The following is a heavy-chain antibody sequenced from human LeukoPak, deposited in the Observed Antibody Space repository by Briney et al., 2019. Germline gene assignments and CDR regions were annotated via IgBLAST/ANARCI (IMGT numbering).Heavy chain of an antibody. J-gene: IGHJ3*01. V-gene: IGHV1-46*01. CDR1: GYTFTTYY. D-gene: IGHD5-24*01. Sequence: ASVKVSCKASGYTFTTYYIHWVRQAPGQGLEWMGIINPGGGSTHYAQQFQGRVNMTSDMSTSTVYMELSSPRSEDTAVYYCTRAEITSDGYNSAFDVWGQGTVVTVSS. CDR2: INPGGGST. CDR3: TRAEITSDGYNSAFDV.